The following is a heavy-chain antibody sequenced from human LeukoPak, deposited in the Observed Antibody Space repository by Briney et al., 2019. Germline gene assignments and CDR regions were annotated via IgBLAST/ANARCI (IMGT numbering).Heavy chain of an antibody. CDR3: ARYVHGVNFDY. D-gene: IGHD4-23*01. CDR1: GYTFTSYG. Sequence: ASVKVSCTASGYTFTSYGISWVRQAPGQGLEWMGWISAYNGNTNYAQKLQGRVTMTRDTSTSTVYMELSSLRSEDTAVYYCARYVHGVNFDYWGQGTLVTVSS. V-gene: IGHV1-18*01. J-gene: IGHJ4*02. CDR2: ISAYNGNT.